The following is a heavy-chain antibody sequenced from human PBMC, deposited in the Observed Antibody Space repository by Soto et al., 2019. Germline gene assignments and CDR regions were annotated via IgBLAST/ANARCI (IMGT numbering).Heavy chain of an antibody. V-gene: IGHV3-43*01. CDR2: VSWDGDTT. CDR3: ASSQGDY. J-gene: IGHJ4*02. Sequence: EVHLVESGGGVVQPGGSLRLSCAASGFTFDDHNMHWIRQAPGKGLEWVCLVSWDGDTTYYADSVKGRFTISRDNSENSLYLQMSGLTTEDTALYYCASSQGDYWGQGTLVTVSS. CDR1: GFTFDDHN.